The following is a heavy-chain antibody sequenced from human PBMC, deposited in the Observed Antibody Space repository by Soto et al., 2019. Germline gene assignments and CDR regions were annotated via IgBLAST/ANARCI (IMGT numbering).Heavy chain of an antibody. J-gene: IGHJ4*02. V-gene: IGHV3-9*01. D-gene: IGHD2-2*01. Sequence: PGWSLGLCCAASGFTFSSYGMHGVRQAPGKGLEWVAGIRWNSGSKGYADSVKGRFTISRDNSKNSLYLQMNSLRAEDTALYYCAKDLGSVPNWGQGTLVTVS. CDR2: IRWNSGSK. CDR3: AKDLGSVPN. CDR1: GFTFSSYG.